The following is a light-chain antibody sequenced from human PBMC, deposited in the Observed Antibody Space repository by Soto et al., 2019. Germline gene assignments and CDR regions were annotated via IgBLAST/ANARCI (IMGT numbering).Light chain of an antibody. J-gene: IGLJ1*01. CDR2: TNN. Sequence: QSVLTQPPSASGAPGQRVTISCTGSNSNIGAGYDVHWYLQLPGTAPKLLVYTNNNRPSGVPDRFSGSKSGTSASLAITGLQAEDEADYYCQSYDSRLSAYVFGTGTKVTVL. V-gene: IGLV1-40*01. CDR3: QSYDSRLSAYV. CDR1: NSNIGAGYD.